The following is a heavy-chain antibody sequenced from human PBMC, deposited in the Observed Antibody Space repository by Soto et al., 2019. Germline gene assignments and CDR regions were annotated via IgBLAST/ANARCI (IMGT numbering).Heavy chain of an antibody. Sequence: ASVKTSCKASGYTFTSYYMHWVRQAPGQGLEWMGIINPSGGSTSYAQKFQDRVTMTRDTSTSTVYMELCSRRSEDTAVYYCARDRLNCSGGSCYTATVGSNYYYGMDVWGQGTTVTVSS. CDR2: INPSGGST. CDR3: ARDRLNCSGGSCYTATVGSNYYYGMDV. CDR1: GYTFTSYY. D-gene: IGHD2-15*01. V-gene: IGHV1-46*01. J-gene: IGHJ6*02.